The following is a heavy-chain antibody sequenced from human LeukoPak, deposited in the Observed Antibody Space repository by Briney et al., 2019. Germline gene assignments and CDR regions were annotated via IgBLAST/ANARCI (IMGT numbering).Heavy chain of an antibody. CDR2: ISGSGGST. V-gene: IGHV3-23*01. CDR1: GFTFSSYA. J-gene: IGHJ4*02. CDR3: AATGDIVLVFGY. D-gene: IGHD2-2*01. Sequence: GGSLRLSCAASGFTFSSYAMSWVRQAPGKGLEWVSAISGSGGSTYYADSVKGRFTISRDNSKNTLYLQMNSLRAEDTAVYYCAATGDIVLVFGYGGQETRVTVPS.